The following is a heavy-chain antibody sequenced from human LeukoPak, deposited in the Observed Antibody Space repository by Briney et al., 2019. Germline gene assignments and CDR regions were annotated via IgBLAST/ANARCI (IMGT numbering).Heavy chain of an antibody. CDR1: GFTFSSYS. Sequence: GGSLRLSCAASGFTFSSYSMNWVRQAPGKGLEWVSSISSSSSYIYCADSVKGRFTISRDNAKNSLYLQMNSLRVEDTAVYYCARVISYGYSGMDVWGQGTTVTVS. CDR3: ARVISYGYSGMDV. D-gene: IGHD5-18*01. V-gene: IGHV3-21*01. CDR2: ISSSSSYI. J-gene: IGHJ6*02.